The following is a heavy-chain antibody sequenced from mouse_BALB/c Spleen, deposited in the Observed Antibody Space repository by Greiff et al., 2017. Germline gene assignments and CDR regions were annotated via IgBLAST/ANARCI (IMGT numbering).Heavy chain of an antibody. D-gene: IGHD4-1*01. J-gene: IGHJ4*01. CDR3: VRENWSYAMDY. CDR2: IRSKSNNYAT. CDR1: GFTFNTYA. V-gene: IGHV10-3*03. Sequence: EVQLVESGGGLVQPKGSLKLSCAASGFTFNTYAMHWVCQAPGKGLEWVARIRSKSNNYATYYADSVKDRFTISRDDSQSMLYLQMNNLKTEDTAMYYCVRENWSYAMDYWGQGTSVTVSS.